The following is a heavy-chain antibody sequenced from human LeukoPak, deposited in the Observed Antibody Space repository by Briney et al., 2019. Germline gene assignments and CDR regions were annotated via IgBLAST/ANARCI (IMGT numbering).Heavy chain of an antibody. CDR2: ISAYNGNT. Sequence: ASVKVSCKASGYTFTSYGISWVRQAPGQGLEWMGWISAYNGNTNYAQKFQGRVTMTEDTSTDTAYMELSSLRSEDTAVYYCAPYYYDSSGYYGGYWGQGTLVTVSS. D-gene: IGHD3-22*01. CDR1: GYTFTSYG. CDR3: APYYYDSSGYYGGY. J-gene: IGHJ4*02. V-gene: IGHV1-18*01.